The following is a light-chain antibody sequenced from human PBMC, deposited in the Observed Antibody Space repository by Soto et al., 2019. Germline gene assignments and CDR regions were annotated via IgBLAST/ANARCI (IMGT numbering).Light chain of an antibody. CDR1: QSVSSN. V-gene: IGKV3D-15*01. CDR3: QQYNNWRLT. Sequence: EIVMTQSPATLSVSPGERATLSCTASQSVSSNLAWYQQKPGQAPRLLIFGASTRATGIPARFSGSGSGTDFTLTISSLQSEDFAVYYCQQYNNWRLTFGPGTRVDTK. J-gene: IGKJ3*01. CDR2: GAS.